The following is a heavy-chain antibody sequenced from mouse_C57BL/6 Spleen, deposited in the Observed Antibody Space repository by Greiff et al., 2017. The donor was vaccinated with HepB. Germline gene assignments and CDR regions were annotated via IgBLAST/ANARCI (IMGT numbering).Heavy chain of an antibody. CDR3: ARGYYDYDGYAMDY. CDR2: INPGSGGT. Sequence: QVQLQQSGAELVRPGTSVKVSCKASGYAFTNYLIEWVKQRPGQGLEWIGVINPGSGGTNYNEKFKGNATLTADKSSSTAYMQLSSLTSEDSAVYFCARGYYDYDGYAMDYWGQGTSVTVSS. V-gene: IGHV1-54*01. CDR1: GYAFTNYL. D-gene: IGHD2-4*01. J-gene: IGHJ4*01.